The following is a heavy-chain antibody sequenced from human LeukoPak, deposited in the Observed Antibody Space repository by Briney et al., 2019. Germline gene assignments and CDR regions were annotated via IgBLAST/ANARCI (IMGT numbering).Heavy chain of an antibody. Sequence: GGSLRLSCAASGFTFSSYSMNWGRQARGKGLEWVSSISSTSSYIFFADSVKGRFTISRDNAKNSLYLQMNSLRAEDTAVYYCARDREAFDIWGQGTMATVPP. CDR3: ARDREAFDI. J-gene: IGHJ3*02. CDR2: ISSTSSYI. CDR1: GFTFSSYS. V-gene: IGHV3-21*01.